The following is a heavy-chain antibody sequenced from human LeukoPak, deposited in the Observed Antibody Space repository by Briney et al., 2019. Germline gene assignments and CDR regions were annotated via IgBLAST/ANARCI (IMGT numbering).Heavy chain of an antibody. CDR3: ARQDYDSSGYY. V-gene: IGHV4-34*01. CDR1: GGSFSGYY. Sequence: KASETLSLTCAVYGGSFSGYYWSWIRQPPGKGLEWIGEINHSGSTNYNPSLKSRVTISVDTSKNQFSLKLSSVTAADTAVYYCARQDYDSSGYYWGQGTLVTVSS. J-gene: IGHJ4*02. D-gene: IGHD3-22*01. CDR2: INHSGST.